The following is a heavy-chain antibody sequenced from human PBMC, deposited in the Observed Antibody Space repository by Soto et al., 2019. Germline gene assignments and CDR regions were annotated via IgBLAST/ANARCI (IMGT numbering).Heavy chain of an antibody. CDR2: IVSNGVDT. CDR3: VNPRSTMIIPPS. Sequence: GGSLRLSCSASGFTFSHFSMHWVRQAPGKGLEYVSGIVSNGVDTYYADSVKGRFTISRDNSKDTLYLQMSSLRPEDTAVYYCVNPRSTMIIPPSWGPGTLVTVSS. CDR1: GFTFSHFS. D-gene: IGHD3-22*01. V-gene: IGHV3-64D*06. J-gene: IGHJ4*02.